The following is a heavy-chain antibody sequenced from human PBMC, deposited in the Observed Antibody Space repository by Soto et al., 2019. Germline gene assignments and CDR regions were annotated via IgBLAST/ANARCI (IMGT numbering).Heavy chain of an antibody. J-gene: IGHJ4*02. Sequence: ASLKVSCKASGYTFTIYGISWVRQAPGQGLEWMGWISAYNGNTNYAQKLQGRVTMTTDTSTSTAYMELRSLRSDDTAVYYCARQIEYCSGGSCYFNDYWGQGTLVTVSS. CDR2: ISAYNGNT. CDR1: GYTFTIYG. V-gene: IGHV1-18*01. CDR3: ARQIEYCSGGSCYFNDY. D-gene: IGHD2-15*01.